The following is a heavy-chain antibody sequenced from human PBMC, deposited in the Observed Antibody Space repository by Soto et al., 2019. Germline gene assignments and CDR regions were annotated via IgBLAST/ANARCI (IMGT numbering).Heavy chain of an antibody. CDR3: ARGEQYSGRIFDY. J-gene: IGHJ4*02. Sequence: SQTLSLTCGISGDSVSSNSAAWNCRIQSASRGLEWLGRTYYRSKWYNDYAVSVESRITINPDTSKNHFSLQLNFVTPEDTAVYFCARGEQYSGRIFDYWGQGTLVTVS. V-gene: IGHV6-1*01. D-gene: IGHD1-26*01. CDR2: TYYRSKWYN. CDR1: GDSVSSNSAA.